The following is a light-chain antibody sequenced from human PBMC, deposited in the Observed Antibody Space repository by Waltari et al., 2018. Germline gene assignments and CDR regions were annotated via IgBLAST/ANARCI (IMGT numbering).Light chain of an antibody. CDR1: SHDVGNYDL. J-gene: IGLJ2*01. CDR3: CSYSGDLSVGVV. V-gene: IGLV2-23*02. Sequence: QSALTQPASVSGSPGQSITISCTGTSHDVGNYDLVSWYQHHPGKAPKLIIYEVTKRPSGFSNRFSGSKSGNTASLTISGLHTEDEGDYYCCSYSGDLSVGVVFGGGTKLTVL. CDR2: EVT.